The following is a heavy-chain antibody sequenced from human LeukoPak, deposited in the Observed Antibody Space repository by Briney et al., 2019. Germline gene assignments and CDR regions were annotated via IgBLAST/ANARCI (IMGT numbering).Heavy chain of an antibody. CDR3: PVYEEYSRVWYVRPLYFDY. Sequence: SETLSLTCTVSGGSISSSSYYWGWIRQPPGKGLEWIGSIYHSGSTYYNPSLKSRVTISVDTSKNQFYQQLSSVTAARASGSHRPVYEEYSRVWYVRPLYFDYWGQGTLVTVSS. J-gene: IGHJ4*02. V-gene: IGHV4-39*01. CDR1: GGSISSSSYY. D-gene: IGHD6-25*01. CDR2: IYHSGST.